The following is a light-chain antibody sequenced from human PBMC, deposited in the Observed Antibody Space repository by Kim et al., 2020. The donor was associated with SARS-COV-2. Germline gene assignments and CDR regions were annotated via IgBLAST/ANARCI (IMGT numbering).Light chain of an antibody. CDR2: QDS. V-gene: IGLV3-1*01. CDR3: QAWDSSTGV. CDR1: KLGDKY. Sequence: SYELTQPPSVSVSPGQTASITCSGDKLGDKYACWYHQKPGQSPVLVIYQDSKRPSGIPERFSGSNSGNTATLTISGIQAMDEADYYCQAWDSSTGVFGTGTKVTV. J-gene: IGLJ1*01.